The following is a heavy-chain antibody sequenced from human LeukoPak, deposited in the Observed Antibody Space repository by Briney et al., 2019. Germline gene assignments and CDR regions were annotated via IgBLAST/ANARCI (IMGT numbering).Heavy chain of an antibody. CDR3: ARDLSGNGDYVDS. CDR1: GFTFSSYS. D-gene: IGHD3-16*02. J-gene: IGHJ4*02. V-gene: IGHV3-21*01. Sequence: PGGSLRLSCAASGFTFSSYSMNWVRQAPGKGLEWVSSISSSSSYIYYADSVKGRFTISRDNAKNSLYLQMNSLRAEDTAVYYCARDLSGNGDYVDSWGQGTLVTVSS. CDR2: ISSSSSYI.